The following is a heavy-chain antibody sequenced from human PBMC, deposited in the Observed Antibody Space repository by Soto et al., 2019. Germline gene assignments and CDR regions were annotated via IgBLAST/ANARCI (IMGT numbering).Heavy chain of an antibody. J-gene: IGHJ6*02. Sequence: GGSLRLSCAASGFTFSSYGMHWVRQAPGKGLEWVAVIWYDGSNKYYADSVKGRFTISRDNSKNTLYLQMNSLRAEDTAVYYCARDRGGQLVGSYYGMDVWGQGTTVTVSS. CDR2: IWYDGSNK. D-gene: IGHD6-6*01. V-gene: IGHV3-33*01. CDR3: ARDRGGQLVGSYYGMDV. CDR1: GFTFSSYG.